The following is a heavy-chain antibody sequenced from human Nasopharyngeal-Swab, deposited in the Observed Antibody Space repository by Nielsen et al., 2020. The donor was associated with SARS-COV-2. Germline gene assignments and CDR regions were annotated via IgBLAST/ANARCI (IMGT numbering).Heavy chain of an antibody. Sequence: SVQVPCQASAYTFTSYYMHWVRQAPGQGLERMGGIIPIFGTANYAQKFQGRVTITADESTSTAYMELSSLRSEDTAVYYCARGPIAAAGIRHWFDPWGQGTLVTVSS. D-gene: IGHD6-13*01. CDR2: IIPIFGTA. CDR1: AYTFTSYY. V-gene: IGHV1-69*13. CDR3: ARGPIAAAGIRHWFDP. J-gene: IGHJ5*02.